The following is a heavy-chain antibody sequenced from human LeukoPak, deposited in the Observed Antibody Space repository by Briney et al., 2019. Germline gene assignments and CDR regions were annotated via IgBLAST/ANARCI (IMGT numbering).Heavy chain of an antibody. J-gene: IGHJ4*02. D-gene: IGHD3-9*01. V-gene: IGHV3-7*04. Sequence: GTSLRLSCAGSGFTFSSYWMSWVRQAPGKGLEWVANIKQDGSEKYYADSVKGRFTISRDNAKNSLYLHINSLRAEDTAVYYCARDQSWYDIVTGYYTGFDYWGQGTLVTVSS. CDR2: IKQDGSEK. CDR3: ARDQSWYDIVTGYYTGFDY. CDR1: GFTFSSYW.